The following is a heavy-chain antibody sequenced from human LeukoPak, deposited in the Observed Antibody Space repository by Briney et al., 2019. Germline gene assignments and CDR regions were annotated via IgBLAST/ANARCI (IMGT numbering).Heavy chain of an antibody. CDR1: GYSFTGYY. CDR2: INPNSGGR. V-gene: IGHV1-2*06. D-gene: IGHD4-11*01. J-gene: IGHJ5*02. CDR3: AREGRSVDYSNYIWFDP. Sequence: ASVKVSCKASGYSFTGYYTHWVRQAPGQGLEWMGRINPNSGGRNYAQKFQGRVTMTTDTSTSTAYMELRSLRSDDTAVYYCAREGRSVDYSNYIWFDPWGQGTLVTVSS.